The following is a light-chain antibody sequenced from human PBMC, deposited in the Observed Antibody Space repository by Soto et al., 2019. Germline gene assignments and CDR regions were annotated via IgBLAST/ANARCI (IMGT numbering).Light chain of an antibody. CDR3: CSYAGTYSSFV. CDR2: DVS. J-gene: IGLJ1*01. V-gene: IGLV2-11*01. Sequence: QSALTQPRPVSGSPGQSVTISCTGTSSDVGGYNYVSWYQEHPGRAPKLMIYDVSIRPSGVPDRFSGSKSGNTASLTISGLLAEDEADYYCCSYAGTYSSFVFGSGTKVTVL. CDR1: SSDVGGYNY.